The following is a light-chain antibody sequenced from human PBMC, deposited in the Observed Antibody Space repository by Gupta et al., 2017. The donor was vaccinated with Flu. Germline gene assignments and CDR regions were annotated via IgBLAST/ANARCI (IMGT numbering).Light chain of an antibody. V-gene: IGLV2-14*01. J-gene: IGLJ1*01. CDR3: SPYTSGSTFYV. Sequence: QSALTQPASVSGSPGQSITISCTGTSSDVGRSDSVSWYQQHPDKAPKLIIYDVTNRPSGVSSRFSGSKSGNTASLTISGLQPEDETDYYCSPYTSGSTFYVFGTGTKVTVL. CDR2: DVT. CDR1: SSDVGRSDS.